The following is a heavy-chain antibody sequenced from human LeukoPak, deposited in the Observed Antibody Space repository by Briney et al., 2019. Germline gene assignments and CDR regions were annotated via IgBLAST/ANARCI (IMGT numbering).Heavy chain of an antibody. CDR1: GFTFSSYG. D-gene: IGHD2-15*01. V-gene: IGHV3-30*18. Sequence: GGSLRLSCAASGFTFSSYGMHWVRQAPGKGLEWVAVISYDGSNKYYADSVKGRFTISRDNSKNTLYLQMNSLRAEDTAVYYCAKGCSGGSCLLPDYWGQGTLVTVSS. CDR2: ISYDGSNK. J-gene: IGHJ4*02. CDR3: AKGCSGGSCLLPDY.